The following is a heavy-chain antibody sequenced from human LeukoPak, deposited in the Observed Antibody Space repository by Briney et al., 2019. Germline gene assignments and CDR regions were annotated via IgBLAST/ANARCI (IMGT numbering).Heavy chain of an antibody. CDR2: SGTVGDT. V-gene: IGHV3-13*04. CDR1: GLTSSAYD. J-gene: IGHJ4*02. Sequence: GGSLRLSCAASGLTSSAYDMHWVRQITGGGLEWVSTSGTVGDTFNSDSVKGRFTISRENAKNSVHLQMNSLRVEDSAIYFCVRAAMPYIINGRRFDYWGQGTLVTVSS. D-gene: IGHD2-2*01. CDR3: VRAAMPYIINGRRFDY.